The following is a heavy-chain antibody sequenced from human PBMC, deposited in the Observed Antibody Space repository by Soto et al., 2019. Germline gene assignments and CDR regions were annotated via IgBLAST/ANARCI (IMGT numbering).Heavy chain of an antibody. V-gene: IGHV1-18*01. Sequence: ASVKVSCKASGYTFTSYGISWVRQAPGQGLEWMGWISAYNGNTNYAQKLQGRVTMTTDTSTSTAYMELRSLRSDDTAVYYGARPVGATNDYYYYMDVWGKGTTVTVSS. J-gene: IGHJ6*03. CDR3: ARPVGATNDYYYYMDV. CDR2: ISAYNGNT. D-gene: IGHD1-26*01. CDR1: GYTFTSYG.